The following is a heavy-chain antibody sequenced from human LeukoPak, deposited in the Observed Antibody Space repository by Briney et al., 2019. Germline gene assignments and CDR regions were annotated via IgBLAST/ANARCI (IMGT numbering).Heavy chain of an antibody. CDR3: GRDSGTYVSAFDI. Sequence: PSDPQTLTCTLSGGSISSSSYNWGRIRQPPGKGLEWFGSIYYSESTYYNPSFKSQDTISVDTYKNQFSLKLSSVAAADTAVYFCGRDSGTYVSAFDIWGQGTMVTVSS. J-gene: IGHJ3*02. CDR1: GGSISSSSYN. CDR2: IYYSEST. V-gene: IGHV4-39*07. D-gene: IGHD1-26*01.